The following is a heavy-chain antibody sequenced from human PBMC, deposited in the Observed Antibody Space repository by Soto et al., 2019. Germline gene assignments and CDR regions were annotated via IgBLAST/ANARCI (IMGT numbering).Heavy chain of an antibody. J-gene: IGHJ3*02. CDR3: ARTPGDIVVVPAAYHAFDI. D-gene: IGHD2-2*01. CDR2: IIPILGIA. Sequence: QVQLVQSGAEVKKPGSSVKVSCKASGGTFSSYTISWVRQARGQGLEWMGRIIPILGIANYAQKFQGRVTITADKSTSTAYMELSSLRSEDTAVYYCARTPGDIVVVPAAYHAFDIWGQGTMVTVSS. CDR1: GGTFSSYT. V-gene: IGHV1-69*02.